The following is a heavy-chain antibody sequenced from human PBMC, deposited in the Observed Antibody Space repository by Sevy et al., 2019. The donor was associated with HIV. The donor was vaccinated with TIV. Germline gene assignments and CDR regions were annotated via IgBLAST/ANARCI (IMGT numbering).Heavy chain of an antibody. CDR1: GGSISSYY. J-gene: IGHJ4*02. V-gene: IGHV4-59*13. D-gene: IGHD6-6*01. CDR2: IYYSGST. CDR3: ARGRIAAHYPYFDY. Sequence: SESLSLTCTVSGGSISSYYWSWIRQPPGKGLEWIGYIYYSGSTNYNPSLKSRVTISVDTSKNQFSLKLSSVTAADTAMCYCARGRIAAHYPYFDYWGQGTLVTVSS.